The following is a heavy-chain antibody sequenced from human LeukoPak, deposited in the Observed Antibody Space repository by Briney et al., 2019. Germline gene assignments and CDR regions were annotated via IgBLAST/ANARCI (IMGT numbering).Heavy chain of an antibody. CDR2: ISSSSSYI. J-gene: IGHJ3*02. CDR1: GFTFSSYS. Sequence: GGSLRLSCAASGFTFSSYSMNWVRQAPGKGLEWVSSISSSSSYIYYADSVKGRFTISRENAKNSLYLQMNSLRAEDTAVYYCASSQSAGAFDIWGQGTMVTVSS. CDR3: ASSQSAGAFDI. V-gene: IGHV3-21*01.